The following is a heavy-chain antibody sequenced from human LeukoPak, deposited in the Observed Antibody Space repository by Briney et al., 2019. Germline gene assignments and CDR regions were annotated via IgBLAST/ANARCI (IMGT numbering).Heavy chain of an antibody. CDR1: GGSISSYY. D-gene: IGHD3-3*01. J-gene: IGHJ4*02. CDR3: ASGVPEYYDFWSGYFYYFDY. CDR2: IYYSGST. Sequence: PSETLSPTCTVSGGSISSYYWSWIRQPPGKGLEWIGYIYYSGSTNYNPSLKSRVTISVDTSKNQFSLKLTSVTAADTAVYYCASGVPEYYDFWSGYFYYFDYWGQGTLVTVSS. V-gene: IGHV4-59*01.